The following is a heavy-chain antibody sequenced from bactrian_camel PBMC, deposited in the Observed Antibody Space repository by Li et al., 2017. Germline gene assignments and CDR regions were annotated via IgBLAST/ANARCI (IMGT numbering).Heavy chain of an antibody. CDR1: EFTFEDSD. Sequence: HVQLVESGGGSVQAGGSLTLSCTASEFTFEDSDVGWFRQAPGKAREGIAGIRRDGDEYYADSVKGRFTISQDNAKKTYFLQMNGLNVEDTAMYYCAAIRPRPWLVDKWHESGEYKYWSPGTQVTVS. V-gene: IGHV3S63*01. D-gene: IGHD7*01. CDR3: AAIRPRPWLVDKWHESGEYKY. J-gene: IGHJ4*01. CDR2: IRRDGDE.